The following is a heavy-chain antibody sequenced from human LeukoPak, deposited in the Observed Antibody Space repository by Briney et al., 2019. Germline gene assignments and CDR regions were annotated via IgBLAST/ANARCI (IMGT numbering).Heavy chain of an antibody. J-gene: IGHJ5*02. CDR3: ARAPGWAVAGTGWFDP. V-gene: IGHV3-23*01. D-gene: IGHD6-19*01. CDR1: GFTFSSYA. CDR2: ISGSGGST. Sequence: GGSLRLSCAASGFTFSSYAMSWVRQAPGKGLEWVSAISGSGGSTYYADSVKGRFTISRDNARNSLYLQMNGLRAEDTAVYYCARAPGWAVAGTGWFDPWGQGTLVTVSS.